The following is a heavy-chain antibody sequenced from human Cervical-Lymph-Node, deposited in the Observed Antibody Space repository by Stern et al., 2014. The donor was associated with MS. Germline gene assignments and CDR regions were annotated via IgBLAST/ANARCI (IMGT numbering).Heavy chain of an antibody. Sequence: VQLVQSGGGVVQPGRSLRLSCAASGFSFDTYTMHWVRQAPGKGLEWVALISYAGSNKYYADSVKGRFTISRDNSKNTLYLQMNNLRDEDAAVYYCARDSHGDSVCGQGTLVTVSS. V-gene: IGHV3-30*04. CDR1: GFSFDTYT. CDR3: ARDSHGDSV. D-gene: IGHD4-17*01. J-gene: IGHJ4*02. CDR2: ISYAGSNK.